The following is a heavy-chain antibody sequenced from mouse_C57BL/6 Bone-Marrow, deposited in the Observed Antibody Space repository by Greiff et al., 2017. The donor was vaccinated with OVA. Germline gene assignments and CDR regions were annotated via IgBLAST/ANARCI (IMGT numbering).Heavy chain of an antibody. CDR2: IYPRSGNT. D-gene: IGHD2-3*01. Sequence: QVQLKESGAELARPGASVKLSCKASGYTFTSYGISWVKQRTGQGLEWIGEIYPRSGNTYYNEKFKGKATLTADKSSSTAYMELRSLTSEDSAVYFCARGWLLRRAWFAYWAKGLWSLSLQ. CDR3: ARGWLLRRAWFAY. J-gene: IGHJ3*01. CDR1: GYTFTSYG. V-gene: IGHV1-81*01.